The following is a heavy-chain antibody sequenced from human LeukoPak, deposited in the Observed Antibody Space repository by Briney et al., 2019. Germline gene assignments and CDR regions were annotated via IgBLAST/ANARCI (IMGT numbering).Heavy chain of an antibody. D-gene: IGHD3-22*01. CDR2: MNPNSGNT. V-gene: IGHV1-8*01. CDR3: ARLDDSSGYYYFDY. Sequence: GASVKVSCKASGYTFTSYDINWVRQATGQGLEWMGWMNPNSGNTGYAQKFQGRVTMTRNTSISTAYMEVSSLRSEDTAVYYCARLDDSSGYYYFDYWGQGTLVTVSS. CDR1: GYTFTSYD. J-gene: IGHJ4*02.